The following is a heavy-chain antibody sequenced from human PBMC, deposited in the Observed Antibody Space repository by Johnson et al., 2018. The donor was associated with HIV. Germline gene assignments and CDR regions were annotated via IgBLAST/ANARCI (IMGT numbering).Heavy chain of an antibody. V-gene: IGHV3-64*01. J-gene: IGHJ3*02. D-gene: IGHD4-17*01. CDR2: ISTNGGST. Sequence: VQLVESGGGLVKPGRSLRLSCAASGFTFSSYAMHWVRQAPGKGLDYVSGISTNGGSTYYANSVKGRFTISRDNSKNTLYLQMGSLRAEDTAVYYWARDGTTGPSGDAYDIWGQGTMVTVSS. CDR3: ARDGTTGPSGDAYDI. CDR1: GFTFSSYA.